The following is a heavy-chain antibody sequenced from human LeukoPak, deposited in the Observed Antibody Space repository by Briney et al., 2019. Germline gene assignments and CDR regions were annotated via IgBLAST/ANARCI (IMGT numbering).Heavy chain of an antibody. CDR2: IIPIFGTA. J-gene: IGHJ6*02. Sequence: GSSVKVSCKASGGTFSSYAISWVRQAPGQGLEWMGGIIPIFGTANYAQKFQGRVTITEDESTSTAYMELSSLRSDDTAVYYCARGGLGYCSGGSCYKPPYGMDVWGQGTTVTVSS. CDR1: GGTFSSYA. V-gene: IGHV1-69*01. CDR3: ARGGLGYCSGGSCYKPPYGMDV. D-gene: IGHD2-15*01.